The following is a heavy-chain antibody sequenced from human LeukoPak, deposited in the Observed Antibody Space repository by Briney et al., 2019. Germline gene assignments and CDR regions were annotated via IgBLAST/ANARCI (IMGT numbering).Heavy chain of an antibody. D-gene: IGHD2-2*01. V-gene: IGHV1-46*01. CDR2: INPSGGST. Sequence: VASVKVSCKASGYRFTSYYMHWVRQAPGQGLEWMGIINPSGGSTIYAQKFQDRVSMTRDTSTNTVYMESSSLSSEDTAVYYCARGGEYQLLDDFWGQGTLVTVSS. CDR3: ARGGEYQLLDDF. J-gene: IGHJ4*02. CDR1: GYRFTSYY.